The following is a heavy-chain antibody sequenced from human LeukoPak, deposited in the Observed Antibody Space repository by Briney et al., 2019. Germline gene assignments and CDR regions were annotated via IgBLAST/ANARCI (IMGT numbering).Heavy chain of an antibody. CDR1: GFTFTNHG. D-gene: IGHD1-20*01. J-gene: IGHJ6*01. CDR2: ISYDGGKQ. Sequence: GGSLRLPCAASGFTFTNHGLHWVRQAPGKGLEWVTFISYDGGKQYYADSVKGRFTISRDNSKNTMFLQMNSLRAEDTAVYYCARDLESITGTIGYYYGLDVWGRGTTVTVSS. V-gene: IGHV3-30*03. CDR3: ARDLESITGTIGYYYGLDV.